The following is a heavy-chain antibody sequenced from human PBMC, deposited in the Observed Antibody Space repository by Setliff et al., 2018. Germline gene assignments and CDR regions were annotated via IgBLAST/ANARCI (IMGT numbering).Heavy chain of an antibody. D-gene: IGHD2-15*01. J-gene: IGHJ1*01. V-gene: IGHV4-39*07. Sequence: KTSETLSLTCTVSGGSISSSSYYWGWIRQPPGKGLEWIGSIYYSGTTYYNPSLKSRVTISVDTSKNQFSLKLSSVTAADTAVYYCAATLGYFQHWGQGTLVTVSS. CDR3: AATLGYFQH. CDR2: IYYSGTT. CDR1: GGSISSSSYY.